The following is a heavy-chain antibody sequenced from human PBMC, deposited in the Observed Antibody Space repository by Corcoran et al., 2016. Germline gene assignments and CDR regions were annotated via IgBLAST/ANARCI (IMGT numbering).Heavy chain of an antibody. CDR2: IYYSGST. J-gene: IGHJ4*02. V-gene: IGHV4-59*01. CDR1: GGSISSYY. CDR3: ARAHHHYYDSSGYSSSFDY. Sequence: QVQLQESGPGLVKPSETLSLTCTVSGGSISSYYWSWIRQPPGKGLEWIGYIYYSGSTNYNPSLKSRVTISVDTSKNQFSLKLSSVTAADTAVYYCARAHHHYYDSSGYSSSFDYWGQGTLDTVSS. D-gene: IGHD3-22*01.